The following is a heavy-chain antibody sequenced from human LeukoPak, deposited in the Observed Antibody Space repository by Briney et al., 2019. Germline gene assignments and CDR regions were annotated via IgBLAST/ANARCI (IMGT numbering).Heavy chain of an antibody. J-gene: IGHJ4*02. Sequence: ASVKVSCKASGYTFTSYGINWVRQATGQGLEWMGWMNPNSGNTGYAQKFQGRVTMTRNASISTAYMELSSLRSEDTAAYYCARSVRRYCSGGSCYFKHFDYWGQGTLVTVSS. CDR1: GYTFTSYG. D-gene: IGHD2-15*01. V-gene: IGHV1-8*01. CDR3: ARSVRRYCSGGSCYFKHFDY. CDR2: MNPNSGNT.